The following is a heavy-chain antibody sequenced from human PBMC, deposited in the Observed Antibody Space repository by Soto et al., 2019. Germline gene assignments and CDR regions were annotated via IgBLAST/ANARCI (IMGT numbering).Heavy chain of an antibody. CDR3: ARVGQLGYYFDY. D-gene: IGHD6-6*01. CDR2: ISSSSSYI. J-gene: IGHJ4*02. CDR1: GFTFSSYS. V-gene: IGHV3-21*01. Sequence: GGSLRLSCAASGFTFSSYSMNWVRQAPGKGLEWVSSISSSSSYIYYADSVKGRFTIPRDNAKNSLYLQMNSLRAEDTAVYYCARVGQLGYYFDYRGQGTLVTVSS.